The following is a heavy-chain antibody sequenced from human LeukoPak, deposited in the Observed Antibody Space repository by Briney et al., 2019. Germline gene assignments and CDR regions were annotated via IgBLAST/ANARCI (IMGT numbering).Heavy chain of an antibody. Sequence: GGSLRLSCAASGFTFSSYSMNWVRQAPGKGLEWVSYISSSSRTIYIADPVKGRFTISRDNAKNSLYLQMNSLRAEDTAVYYCARDWMATLTWGQGTLVTVSS. J-gene: IGHJ4*02. CDR2: ISSSSRTI. CDR1: GFTFSSYS. V-gene: IGHV3-48*01. D-gene: IGHD5-24*01. CDR3: ARDWMATLT.